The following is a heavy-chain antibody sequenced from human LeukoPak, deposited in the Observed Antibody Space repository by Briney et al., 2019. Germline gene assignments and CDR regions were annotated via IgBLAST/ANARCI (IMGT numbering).Heavy chain of an antibody. J-gene: IGHJ4*02. D-gene: IGHD5-18*01. CDR1: GFTFSSYG. V-gene: IGHV3-30*02. Sequence: GGSLRLSCAASGFTFSSYGMHWVRQAPGKGLEWVAFIRYDGSNKYYADSVKGRFTISRDNSKNTLYLQMNSLRAEDTAVYYCAKDKRYSYGILDYWGQGTLVTVSS. CDR3: AKDKRYSYGILDY. CDR2: IRYDGSNK.